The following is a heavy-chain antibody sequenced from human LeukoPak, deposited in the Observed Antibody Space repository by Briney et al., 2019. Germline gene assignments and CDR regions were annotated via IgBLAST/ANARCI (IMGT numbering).Heavy chain of an antibody. CDR2: IYYSGST. J-gene: IGHJ5*02. Sequence: SETLSLTCTVSGGSISSYYWSWIRQPPGKGLEWIGYIYYSGSTNYNPSLKSRVTISVDTSKNQFSLKLSSVTAADTAVYYCARDISRALADYGDYDEVGDWFDPWGQGTLVTVSS. V-gene: IGHV4-59*01. CDR1: GGSISSYY. D-gene: IGHD4-17*01. CDR3: ARDISRALADYGDYDEVGDWFDP.